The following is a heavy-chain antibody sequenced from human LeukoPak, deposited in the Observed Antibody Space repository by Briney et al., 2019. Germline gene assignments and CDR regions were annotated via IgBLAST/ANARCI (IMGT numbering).Heavy chain of an antibody. D-gene: IGHD3-10*01. Sequence: ASVKVSCKASGGTFSSYAISWVRQAPGQGLEWMGRIIPIFGTANYAQKFQGRVTITTDESTSTAYMELSSLRSEDTAVYYYASSTPRDYYGSGVSDWGQGTLVTVSS. CDR2: IIPIFGTA. J-gene: IGHJ4*02. CDR3: ASSTPRDYYGSGVSD. CDR1: GGTFSSYA. V-gene: IGHV1-69*05.